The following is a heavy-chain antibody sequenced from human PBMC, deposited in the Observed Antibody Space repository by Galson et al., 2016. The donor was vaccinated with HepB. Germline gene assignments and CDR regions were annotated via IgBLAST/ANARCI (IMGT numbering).Heavy chain of an antibody. CDR1: GYTFTSYG. D-gene: IGHD3-22*01. V-gene: IGHV1-18*01. CDR3: ARDGGDSSGYEPQPWDY. Sequence: QSGAEVKKPGASVTVSCKASGYTFTSYGISWVRQAPGQGLEWMGWSSVYNGNRNYAQKVQGRVILTTDTSTSTAYLEPRSLRYDDTAMYYCARDGGDSSGYEPQPWDYWGQGTLVTVSS. J-gene: IGHJ4*02. CDR2: SSVYNGNR.